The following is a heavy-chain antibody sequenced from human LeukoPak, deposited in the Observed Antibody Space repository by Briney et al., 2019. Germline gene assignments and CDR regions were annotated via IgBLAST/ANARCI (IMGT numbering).Heavy chain of an antibody. CDR1: GFTFSSYA. Sequence: PGGSLRLSCAASGFTFSSYAMSWVRQAPGKGLEWVSAISGSGGSTYYADSVKGRFTISRDNSKNTLYLQMNSLRAEDTAVYYCAKDEKGYDIFILAFDIWGQGTMVTVSS. D-gene: IGHD3-9*01. J-gene: IGHJ3*02. V-gene: IGHV3-23*01. CDR2: ISGSGGST. CDR3: AKDEKGYDIFILAFDI.